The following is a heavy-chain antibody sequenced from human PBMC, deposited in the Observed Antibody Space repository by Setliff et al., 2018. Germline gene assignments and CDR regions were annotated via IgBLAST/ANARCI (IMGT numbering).Heavy chain of an antibody. J-gene: IGHJ6*04. D-gene: IGHD4-17*01. CDR3: ARHRTIPVSTLNYYYHMDV. Sequence: SETLSLTCSVSGGSVNRDYWSWIRQPPGKGLEWIGYIHYSGNTNYNPSLKSRATISVDTSKNQFSLKLSSVTAADTAVYYCARHRTIPVSTLNYYYHMDVWGTGTAVTVSS. V-gene: IGHV4-59*08. CDR2: IHYSGNT. CDR1: GGSVNRDY.